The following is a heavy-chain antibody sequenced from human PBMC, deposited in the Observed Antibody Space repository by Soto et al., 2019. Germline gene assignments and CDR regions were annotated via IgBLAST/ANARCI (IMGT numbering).Heavy chain of an antibody. Sequence: EVQLVESGGGLVQPGGSLRLSCAASGFTFSSYSMNWVRQAPGKGLEWVSYISSSSSTIYYADSVKGRFTISRDNAKNSLYLQMNSLRAEDTAVYYCARDNCSSTSCYAGVWWFDPWGQGTLVTVSS. CDR2: ISSSSSTI. V-gene: IGHV3-48*01. D-gene: IGHD2-2*01. J-gene: IGHJ5*02. CDR3: ARDNCSSTSCYAGVWWFDP. CDR1: GFTFSSYS.